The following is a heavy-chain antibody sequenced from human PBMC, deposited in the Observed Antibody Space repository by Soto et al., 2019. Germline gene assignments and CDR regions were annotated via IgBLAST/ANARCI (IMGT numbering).Heavy chain of an antibody. V-gene: IGHV1-46*01. CDR2: INPSGGST. CDR1: GYTFTSYY. Sequence: ASVKVSCKASGYTFTSYYMHWVRQAPGQGLEWMGIINPSGGSTGYAQKFQGRVTMTRDTPTSTVYMELSSLRSEDTAVYYCARDQHYYDSSGYYGAGMDVWGQGTTVTVSS. J-gene: IGHJ6*02. CDR3: ARDQHYYDSSGYYGAGMDV. D-gene: IGHD3-22*01.